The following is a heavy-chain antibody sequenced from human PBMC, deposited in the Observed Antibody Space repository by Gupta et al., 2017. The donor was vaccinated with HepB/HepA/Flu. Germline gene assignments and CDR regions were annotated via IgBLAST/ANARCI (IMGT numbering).Heavy chain of an antibody. Sequence: QVRLVPSVAEAQKPGASVTVSCRASGYTLTNYDISWVRQVAGQGLEWMGWVNPNSGDTGYALKCRGRVTISRNTSISTTYMDLISLRSEDTAVYFCARRRSDYKDKRKSYSNKLYMDGWVQGTKSTVSS. J-gene: IGHJ6*03. V-gene: IGHV1-8*03. D-gene: IGHD4-11*01. CDR3: ARRRSDYKDKRKSYSNKLYMDG. CDR2: VNPNSGDT. CDR1: GYTLTNYD.